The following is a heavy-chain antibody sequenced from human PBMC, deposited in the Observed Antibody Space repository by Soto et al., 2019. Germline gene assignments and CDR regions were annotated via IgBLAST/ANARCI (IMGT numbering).Heavy chain of an antibody. Sequence: ASVKVSCKASGYTLTSYYIHWVRQAPGQGLDWIGIINPSGGSTSYAQKFQGRVTMTRYASTITVYMELSSLRPEDTAVYYCATRYCSGGSCYSGFDYWGQGTLVTVSS. J-gene: IGHJ4*02. CDR3: ATRYCSGGSCYSGFDY. CDR1: GYTLTSYY. V-gene: IGHV1-46*01. D-gene: IGHD2-15*01. CDR2: INPSGGST.